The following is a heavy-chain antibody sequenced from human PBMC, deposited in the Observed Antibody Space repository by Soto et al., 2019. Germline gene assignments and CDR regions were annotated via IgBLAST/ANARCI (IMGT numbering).Heavy chain of an antibody. V-gene: IGHV4-4*02. CDR2: IYHSGST. J-gene: IGHJ4*02. CDR1: GGSISRSNW. CDR3: AREVLLWFAEIPMGHFGY. D-gene: IGHD3-10*01. Sequence: SAAGCLTCTGSGGSISRSNWCGWVRQAAGKGLEWIGEIYHSGSTNYNPSIKSRVNISVDKSKNQFSLKLSSVTAADTAVYYCAREVLLWFAEIPMGHFGYWGQGTLVTV.